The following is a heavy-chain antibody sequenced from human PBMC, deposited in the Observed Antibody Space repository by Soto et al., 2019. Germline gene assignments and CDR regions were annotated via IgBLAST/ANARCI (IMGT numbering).Heavy chain of an antibody. Sequence: SVKVSCKASGFTFTSSAVQWVRQARGQRLEWIGWIVVGSGNTNYAQKFQERVTITRDMSTSTAYMELSSLRSEDTAVYYCAARPPPFFGVVIHGDYFDYWGQGTLVTVSS. CDR3: AARPPPFFGVVIHGDYFDY. V-gene: IGHV1-58*01. CDR2: IVVGSGNT. D-gene: IGHD3-3*01. CDR1: GFTFTSSA. J-gene: IGHJ4*02.